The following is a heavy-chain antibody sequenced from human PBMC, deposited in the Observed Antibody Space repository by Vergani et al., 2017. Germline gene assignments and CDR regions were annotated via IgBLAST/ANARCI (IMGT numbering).Heavy chain of an antibody. Sequence: EVQLLESGGGSAQPGESLRLSCVASGFTFTAHGLNWVRQAPGKGLEWVSGISGQNFRTHYADSVKGRFTISRDDSKNTLYLQMNNLRAADTAVYYCARSGYCAHCVCYMTYDYYMDVWGKGTAVTVSS. J-gene: IGHJ6*03. CDR3: ARSGYCAHCVCYMTYDYYMDV. V-gene: IGHV3-23*01. CDR1: GFTFTAHG. CDR2: ISGQNFRT. D-gene: IGHD2-8*01.